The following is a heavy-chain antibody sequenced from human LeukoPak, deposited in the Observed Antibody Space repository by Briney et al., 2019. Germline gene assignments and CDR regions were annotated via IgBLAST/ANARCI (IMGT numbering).Heavy chain of an antibody. Sequence: SETLSLTCTVSGGSISSYYRSWIRQPPGKGLEWIGYIHYSGSTNYNPSLKSRVTISVDTSKNQFSLKLSSVTAADTAVYYCARADAFDIWGQGTMVTVSS. V-gene: IGHV4-59*01. CDR3: ARADAFDI. CDR2: IHYSGST. CDR1: GGSISSYY. J-gene: IGHJ3*02.